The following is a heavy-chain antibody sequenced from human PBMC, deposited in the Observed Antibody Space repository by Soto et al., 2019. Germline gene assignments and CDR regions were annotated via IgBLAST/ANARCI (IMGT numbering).Heavy chain of an antibody. Sequence: GGSLRLSCAASGFTFSSYDMHWVRQATGKGLEWVSAIGTAGDPYYPGSVKGRFTISRENAKNSLYLQMNSPRAEDTAVYYCARDQAVGGGYYYYYGMDVWGQGTTVTVSS. CDR1: GFTFSSYD. CDR3: ARDQAVGGGYYYYYGMDV. CDR2: IGTAGDP. V-gene: IGHV3-13*05. J-gene: IGHJ6*02. D-gene: IGHD3-16*01.